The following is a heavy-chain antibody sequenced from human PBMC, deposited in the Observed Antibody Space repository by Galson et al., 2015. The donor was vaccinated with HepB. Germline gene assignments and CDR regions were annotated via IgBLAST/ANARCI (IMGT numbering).Heavy chain of an antibody. CDR1: GFTFSSYA. Sequence: SLRLSCAASGFTFSSYAMSWVRQAPGKGLEWVSAISGSGGSTYYADSVKGRFTISRDNSKNTLYLQMNSLRAEDTAVYYCAKERGYYYGSGRGAFDIWGQGTMVTVSS. V-gene: IGHV3-23*01. CDR3: AKERGYYYGSGRGAFDI. CDR2: ISGSGGST. D-gene: IGHD3-10*01. J-gene: IGHJ3*02.